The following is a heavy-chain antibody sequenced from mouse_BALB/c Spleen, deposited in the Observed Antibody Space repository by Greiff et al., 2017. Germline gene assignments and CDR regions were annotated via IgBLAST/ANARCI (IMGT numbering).Heavy chain of an antibody. CDR2: IRNKANGYTT. J-gene: IGHJ4*01. D-gene: IGHD2-1*01. V-gene: IGHV7-3*02. CDR1: GFTFTDYY. Sequence: EVKLVESGGGLVQPGGSLRLSCATSGFTFTDYYMSWVRQPPGKALEWLGFIRNKANGYTTEYSASVKGRFTISRDNSQSILYLQMNTLRAEDSATYYCARDPLYGNYGAMDYWGQGTSVTVSS. CDR3: ARDPLYGNYGAMDY.